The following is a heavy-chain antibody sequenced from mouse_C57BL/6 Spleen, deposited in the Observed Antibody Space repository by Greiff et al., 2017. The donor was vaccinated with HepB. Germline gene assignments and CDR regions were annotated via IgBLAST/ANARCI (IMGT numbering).Heavy chain of an antibody. V-gene: IGHV7-3*01. CDR2: IRNKANGYTT. J-gene: IGHJ4*01. CDR3: ARYGIYDGYYYAMDY. CDR1: GFTFTDYY. D-gene: IGHD2-3*01. Sequence: EVKLVESGGGLVQPGGSLSLSCAASGFTFTDYYMSWVRQPPGKALEWLGFIRNKANGYTTEYSAAVKGRFTISRDNCQSILYLQMNALRAEDSATYYCARYGIYDGYYYAMDYWGQGTSVTVSS.